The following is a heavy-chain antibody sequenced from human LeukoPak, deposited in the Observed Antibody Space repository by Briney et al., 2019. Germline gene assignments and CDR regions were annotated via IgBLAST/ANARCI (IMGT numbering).Heavy chain of an antibody. CDR1: GGSISINY. CDR2: IDASGRT. J-gene: IGHJ4*02. V-gene: IGHV4-4*07. Sequence: SETLSLTCSVSGGSISINYWKWIRQSAGKGLEWIGCIDASGRTDYNPSLKSRVTMSVDTSKNQFSLTLSSVTAADTAVYYCSRRDTSGYFVYWGQGTLVTVSS. D-gene: IGHD3-22*01. CDR3: SRRDTSGYFVY.